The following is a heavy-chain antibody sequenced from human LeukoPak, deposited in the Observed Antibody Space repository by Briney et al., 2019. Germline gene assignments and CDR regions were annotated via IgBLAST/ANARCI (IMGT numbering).Heavy chain of an antibody. V-gene: IGHV3-11*01. J-gene: IGHJ3*02. CDR2: ISSSGSTI. Sequence: KPGGSLRLSCAASGFTFSDYYMSWIRQAPGKGLEWVSYISSSGSTIYYADSVKGRFTISRDNAKNSLYLQMNSLRAEDTAVYYCASCTIIAAAGAFDIWGQGTMVTVSS. CDR3: ASCTIIAAAGAFDI. D-gene: IGHD6-13*01. CDR1: GFTFSDYY.